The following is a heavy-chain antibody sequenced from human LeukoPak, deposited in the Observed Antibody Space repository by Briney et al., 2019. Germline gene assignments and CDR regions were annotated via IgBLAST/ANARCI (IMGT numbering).Heavy chain of an antibody. J-gene: IGHJ4*02. CDR2: ISYDGSNK. CDR1: GFTFSSYA. V-gene: IGHV3-30-3*02. Sequence: LILSCAASGFTFSSYAMHWVRQAPGKGLEGVAVISYDGSNKYYADSVKGRFTISRDNSKNTLYLQMNSLRAEDTAVYYCAKTDKLERGWYFDYWGQGTLVTVSS. D-gene: IGHD1-1*01. CDR3: AKTDKLERGWYFDY.